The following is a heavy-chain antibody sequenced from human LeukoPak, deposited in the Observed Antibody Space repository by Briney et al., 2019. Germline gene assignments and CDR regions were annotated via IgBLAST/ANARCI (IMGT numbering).Heavy chain of an antibody. CDR3: AKDGGGSYLYYFDY. V-gene: IGHV3-30*18. CDR1: GFTFSSYG. Sequence: GRSLRLSCAASGFTFSSYGMHWVRQAPGKGLEWAAVISYDGSNKYYADSVKGRFTISRDNSKNTLYLQMNSLRAEDTAVYYCAKDGGGSYLYYFDYWGQGTLVTVSS. D-gene: IGHD1-26*01. J-gene: IGHJ4*02. CDR2: ISYDGSNK.